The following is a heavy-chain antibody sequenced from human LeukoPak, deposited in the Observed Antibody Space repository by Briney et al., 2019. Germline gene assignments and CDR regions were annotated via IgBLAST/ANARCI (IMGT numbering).Heavy chain of an antibody. J-gene: IGHJ4*02. CDR1: GFTFSSYA. D-gene: IGHD3-10*01. CDR2: ISGSGGST. V-gene: IGHV3-23*01. CDR3: AKDRDGSGSYYSR. Sequence: GGSLSLSCAASGFTFSSYAMSWVRQAPGKGLEWVSAISGSGGSTYYADSVKGRFTISRDNSKNTLYLQMNSLRAEDTAVYYCAKDRDGSGSYYSRWGQGTLVTVSS.